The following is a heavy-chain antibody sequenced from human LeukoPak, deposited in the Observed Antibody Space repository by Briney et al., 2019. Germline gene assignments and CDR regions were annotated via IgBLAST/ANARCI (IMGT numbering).Heavy chain of an antibody. Sequence: GGSLRLSCAASGFSFGDFGMSWVRQAPGKGLEWVSGINWNGVGTSYIDSVKGRFTVSRDNAKNSLYLQMNSLRGEDTALYFCARGRYDISTVHRFFYYGMDVWGQGTTVTVSS. D-gene: IGHD3-22*01. CDR3: ARGRYDISTVHRFFYYGMDV. J-gene: IGHJ6*02. CDR1: GFSFGDFG. V-gene: IGHV3-20*04. CDR2: INWNGVGT.